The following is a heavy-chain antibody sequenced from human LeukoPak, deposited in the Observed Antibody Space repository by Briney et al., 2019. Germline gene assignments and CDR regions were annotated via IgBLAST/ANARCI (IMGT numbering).Heavy chain of an antibody. CDR2: IIPIFGTA. CDR3: ARGCSSGWYCFGY. CDR1: GGTFSSYA. D-gene: IGHD6-19*01. V-gene: IGHV1-69*05. J-gene: IGHJ4*02. Sequence: HWASVKVSCKASGGTFSSYAISWVRQAPGQGLEWTGGIIPIFGTANYAQKFQGRVTITTDESTSTAYMELSSLRSEDTAVYYCARGCSSGWYCFGYWGQGTLVTVSS.